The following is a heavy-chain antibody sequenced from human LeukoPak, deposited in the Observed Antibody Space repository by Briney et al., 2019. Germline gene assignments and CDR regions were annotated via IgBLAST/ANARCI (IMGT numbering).Heavy chain of an antibody. Sequence: GGSLRLSCAASGFTFDDYAMHWVRQAPGKGLEWVSLISGDGGSTYYADSVKGRFTISRDNARNSLFLQMNSLRAEDTALYYCAKGKTIPAAYFDYWGQGTLVTVSS. CDR1: GFTFDDYA. CDR2: ISGDGGST. D-gene: IGHD2-2*01. CDR3: AKGKTIPAAYFDY. V-gene: IGHV3-43*02. J-gene: IGHJ4*02.